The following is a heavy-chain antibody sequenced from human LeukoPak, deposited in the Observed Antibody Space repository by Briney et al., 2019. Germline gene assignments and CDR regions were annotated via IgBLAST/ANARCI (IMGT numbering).Heavy chain of an antibody. CDR2: ISYDGSNK. D-gene: IGHD3-3*01. Sequence: PGGSLRLSCAASGFTFSSYAMHWVRQAPGKGLEWVAVISYDGSNKYYADSVKGRFTISRDNSKNTLYLQMNSLRAEDTAVYYCARGVYDLWSGYYYYYMDVWGKGTTVTVSS. CDR1: GFTFSSYA. CDR3: ARGVYDLWSGYYYYYMDV. V-gene: IGHV3-30*04. J-gene: IGHJ6*03.